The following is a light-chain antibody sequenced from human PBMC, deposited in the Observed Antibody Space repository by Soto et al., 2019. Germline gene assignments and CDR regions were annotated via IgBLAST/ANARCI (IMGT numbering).Light chain of an antibody. CDR3: HQYNSY. J-gene: IGKJ2*01. Sequence: DVHMTQSPSTLSASVGDRVTITCRASESIATWLAWYQQKPGQAPKLLIYDASRLESGVPSRFSGGGSGTEYTLTISGLQPEDFATYYCHQYNSYFAPGTKLEI. CDR1: ESIATW. V-gene: IGKV1-5*01. CDR2: DAS.